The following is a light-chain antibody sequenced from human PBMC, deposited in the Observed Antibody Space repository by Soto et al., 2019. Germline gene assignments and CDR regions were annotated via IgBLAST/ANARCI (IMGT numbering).Light chain of an antibody. CDR3: AAWDDSLSAVV. CDR1: SSSTGSNY. CDR2: MNN. J-gene: IGLJ2*01. V-gene: IGLV1-47*01. Sequence: QSVLTQPPSASGTPGQRVTISCSGSSSSTGSNYVYWFQQFPGTAPKPLIYMNNQRPSGVPDRFSGSKSGTSASLAISGLRSEDEADYYCAAWDDSLSAVVFGGGTQLTVL.